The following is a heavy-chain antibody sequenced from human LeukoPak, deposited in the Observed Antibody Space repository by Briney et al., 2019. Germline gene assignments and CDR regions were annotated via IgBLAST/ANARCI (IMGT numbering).Heavy chain of an antibody. CDR2: ISASGAVP. J-gene: IGHJ4*02. Sequence: GGSLRLSCAASGFRFDSFYMGWIRQVPGKGLDYIALISASGAVPYYAESVKGRFTISRDNTKNSVSLQMNNLSADDTAVYYCARSLIVASEDYWGQGTLVTVSP. V-gene: IGHV3-11*04. CDR3: ARSLIVASEDY. CDR1: GFRFDSFY. D-gene: IGHD3-22*01.